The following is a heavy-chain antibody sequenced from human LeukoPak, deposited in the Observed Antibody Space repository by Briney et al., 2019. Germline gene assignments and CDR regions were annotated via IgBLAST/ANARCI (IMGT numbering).Heavy chain of an antibody. CDR2: IYTSGST. CDR3: ARDRVVRGVDP. D-gene: IGHD3-3*01. J-gene: IGHJ5*02. CDR1: GGSISSGSYY. V-gene: IGHV4-61*02. Sequence: PSQTLSLTCTVSGGSISSGSYYWSWIRQPAGKGLEWIGRIYTSGSTNYNPSLKSRVTISVDTSKNQFSLKLSSVTAADTAVYYCARDRVVRGVDPWGQGTLVTVSS.